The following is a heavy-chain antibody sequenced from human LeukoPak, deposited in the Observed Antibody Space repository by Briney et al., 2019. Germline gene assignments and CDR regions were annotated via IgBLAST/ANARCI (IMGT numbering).Heavy chain of an antibody. CDR3: ARGGTDED. Sequence: SLRLSCAASGFSLSTYAMHGWRQAPGKGREWGAVRSYDGGTKYYTSSVKGRVTISRDNSKNTLYLQQSSLRAKDTAVYYCARGGTDEDWGQRTLVSVYS. V-gene: IGHV3-30*10. J-gene: IGHJ4*02. CDR2: RSYDGGTK. CDR1: GFSLSTYA. D-gene: IGHD3-16*01.